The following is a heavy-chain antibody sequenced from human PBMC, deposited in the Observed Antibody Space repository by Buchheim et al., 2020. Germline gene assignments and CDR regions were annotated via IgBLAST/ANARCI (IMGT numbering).Heavy chain of an antibody. CDR1: GFTFSSHG. CDR2: ISYDGSNK. CDR3: AKVCGLGGMDV. D-gene: IGHD1-26*01. Sequence: QVQLVESGGGVVQPGRSLRLSCAASGFTFSSHGMHWVRQAPGKGLEWVAVISYDGSNKYYADSVKGRFTISRDNSKNTLYLQMNSLRAEDTAVYYCAKVCGLGGMDVWGQGTT. J-gene: IGHJ6*02. V-gene: IGHV3-30*18.